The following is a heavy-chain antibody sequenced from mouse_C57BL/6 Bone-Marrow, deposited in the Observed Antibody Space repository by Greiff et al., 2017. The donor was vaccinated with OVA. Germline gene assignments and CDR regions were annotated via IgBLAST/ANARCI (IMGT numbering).Heavy chain of an antibody. J-gene: IGHJ3*01. D-gene: IGHD2-10*02. Sequence: SGAELARPGASVKLSCKASGYTFTSYGISWVKQRTGQGLEWIGEIYPRSGNTYYNEKFKGKATLTADKSSSTAYMELRSLTSEDSAVYFCARRVWAWFAYWGQGTLVTVSA. CDR1: GYTFTSYG. CDR2: IYPRSGNT. V-gene: IGHV1-81*01. CDR3: ARRVWAWFAY.